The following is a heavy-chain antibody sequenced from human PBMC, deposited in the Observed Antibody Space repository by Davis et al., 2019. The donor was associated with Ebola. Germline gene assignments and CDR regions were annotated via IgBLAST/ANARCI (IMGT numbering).Heavy chain of an antibody. Sequence: GESLKISCAASGFIFSSYAMNWVRQAPGKGLEWVSSISSSSTYIYYADSVKGRFTISRDNAKNSLYLQMNSLRVEDTAVYYCAREVIGYCSSSSCSGGQGTLVTVSS. J-gene: IGHJ4*02. CDR2: ISSSSTYI. V-gene: IGHV3-21*01. D-gene: IGHD2-2*01. CDR3: AREVIGYCSSSSCS. CDR1: GFIFSSYA.